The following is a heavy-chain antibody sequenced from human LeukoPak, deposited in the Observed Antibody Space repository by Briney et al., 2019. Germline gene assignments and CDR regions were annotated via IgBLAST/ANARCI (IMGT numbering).Heavy chain of an antibody. J-gene: IGHJ4*02. V-gene: IGHV4-59*12. CDR2: IYYSGST. D-gene: IGHD3-3*01. CDR3: ARDFWSGGIDY. CDR1: GGSISSYY. Sequence: PSETLSLTCTVSGGSISSYYWSWIRQPPGKGLEWIGYIYYSGSTNYNPSLKSRVTISVDTSKNQFSLKLSSVTAADTAVYYCARDFWSGGIDYWGQGTLVTVSS.